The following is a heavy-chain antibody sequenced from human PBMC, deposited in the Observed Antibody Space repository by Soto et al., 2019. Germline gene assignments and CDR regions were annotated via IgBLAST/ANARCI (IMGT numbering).Heavy chain of an antibody. V-gene: IGHV3-30-3*01. CDR3: ARDLFYGDVY. J-gene: IGHJ4*01. D-gene: IGHD4-17*01. CDR2: ISYDGSNK. Sequence: QVQLVESGGGVVQPGRSLRLSCAASGFTFSSYAMHWVRQAPGKGLEWVAVISYDGSNKYYADSVKGRFTISRDNSKNTLYLQMNSLRAEDTAVYYCARDLFYGDVYWGHGTLVTVSA. CDR1: GFTFSSYA.